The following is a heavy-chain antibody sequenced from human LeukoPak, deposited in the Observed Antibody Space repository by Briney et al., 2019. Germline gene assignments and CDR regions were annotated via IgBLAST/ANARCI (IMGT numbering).Heavy chain of an antibody. D-gene: IGHD2-8*01. Sequence: GASVKVSCKASGYTLSGYYMHWVRQAPGQGLEWMGWINPNSGGTNYAQKFQGRVTMTRDKSISTAYMELYSLRSDDTAVYYCARDPPGVRYGRPIFDFWGQGTLVTVSS. J-gene: IGHJ4*02. CDR1: GYTLSGYY. V-gene: IGHV1-2*02. CDR3: ARDPPGVRYGRPIFDF. CDR2: INPNSGGT.